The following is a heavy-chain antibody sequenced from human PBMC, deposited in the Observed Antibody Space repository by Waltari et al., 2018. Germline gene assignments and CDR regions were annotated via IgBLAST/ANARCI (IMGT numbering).Heavy chain of an antibody. CDR2: ITPSGVST. CDR1: GYTFTSYY. Sequence: QVQLVQSGAEVKKPGASVKVSCKASGYTFTSYYMHWVRQAPGQGLEWMGIITPSGVSTSYAQKFQGIVTMTRDTATSTVYMELSSLRSEDTAVYYCARDGFGDAGVDYWGQGTLVTVS. J-gene: IGHJ4*02. D-gene: IGHD3-10*01. V-gene: IGHV1-46*01. CDR3: ARDGFGDAGVDY.